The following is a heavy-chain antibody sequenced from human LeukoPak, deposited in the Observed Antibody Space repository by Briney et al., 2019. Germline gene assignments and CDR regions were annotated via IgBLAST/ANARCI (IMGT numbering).Heavy chain of an antibody. D-gene: IGHD3-22*01. V-gene: IGHV4-34*01. J-gene: IGHJ4*02. CDR3: ARNGDHSSDYYYFDY. CDR1: GGSSRDFSDYY. CDR2: INESGST. Sequence: SETLSLTCAVSGGSSRDFSDYYWSWIRQPPGKGLEWMGEINESGSTYYSPSLSNRLTISVDKSKKQFSLRLSSVTAADTAIYYCARNGDHSSDYYYFDYWGQGTLVTVSS.